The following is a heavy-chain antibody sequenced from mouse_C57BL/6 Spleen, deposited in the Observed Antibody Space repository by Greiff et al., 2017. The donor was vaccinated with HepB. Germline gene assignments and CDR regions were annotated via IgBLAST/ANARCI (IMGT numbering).Heavy chain of an antibody. J-gene: IGHJ4*01. D-gene: IGHD1-1*01. Sequence: QVQLQQSGAELVKPGASVKLSCKASGYTFTEYTIHWVKQRSGQGLEWIGWFYPGSGSIKYNEKFKDKATLTADKSSSTVYMELSRLTSEDAAVYFCARHEGPHYYYGSSPHYYAMDYWGQGTSVTVSS. CDR3: ARHEGPHYYYGSSPHYYAMDY. CDR1: GYTFTEYT. CDR2: FYPGSGSI. V-gene: IGHV1-62-2*01.